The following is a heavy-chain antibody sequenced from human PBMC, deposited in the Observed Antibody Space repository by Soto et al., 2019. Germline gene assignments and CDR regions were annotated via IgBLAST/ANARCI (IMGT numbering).Heavy chain of an antibody. V-gene: IGHV3-66*01. J-gene: IGHJ4*02. CDR2: IFTSGTT. D-gene: IGHD5-18*01. CDR3: TREGYRYVFLIGIDS. Sequence: EVQLVESGGGLVQPGGSLRLSCAASGFTVSNNHLSWVRQAPGKGLEWVSVIFTSGTTFYAESVKGRFTISRDTSKNTVSLQMNSLRVEDTGLYYCTREGYRYVFLIGIDSWAQGALVSVSS. CDR1: GFTVSNNH.